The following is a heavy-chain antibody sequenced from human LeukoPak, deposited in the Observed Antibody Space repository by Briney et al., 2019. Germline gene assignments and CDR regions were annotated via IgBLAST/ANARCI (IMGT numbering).Heavy chain of an antibody. J-gene: IGHJ4*02. CDR1: GFTFSSYA. D-gene: IGHD2/OR15-2a*01. CDR2: ISGSGGT. Sequence: PGGSLRLSCAASGFTFSSYAMSWVRQAPGKGLEWVSTISGSGGTYYADSVKGRFTISRDNSKNTLYLQMSSLRAEDTAVYYCAKERSFGTWLGDYWGQGTLVTVSS. V-gene: IGHV3-23*01. CDR3: AKERSFGTWLGDY.